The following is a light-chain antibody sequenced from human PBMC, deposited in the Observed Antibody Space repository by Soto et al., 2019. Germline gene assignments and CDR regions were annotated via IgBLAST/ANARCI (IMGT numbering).Light chain of an antibody. CDR1: QSVSSN. J-gene: IGKJ1*01. CDR3: QQYNNWPKM. V-gene: IGKV3-15*01. Sequence: EIVMTQSPATLSVSPGEKATLSCRASQSVSSNLAWYQQKPGQAAMLVVFGAFIMATGIPARFSGSGSGTEFTLTISSLQYEDFAVYYCQQYNNWPKMFGQGTKVDIK. CDR2: GAF.